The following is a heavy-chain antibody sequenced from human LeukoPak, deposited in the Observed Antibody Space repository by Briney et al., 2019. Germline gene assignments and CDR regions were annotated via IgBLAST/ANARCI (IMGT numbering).Heavy chain of an antibody. V-gene: IGHV1-8*03. Sequence: ASVKVSCKASGYTFTSYDINWVRQATGQGLEWMGWMNPNSGITGYAQKFQGRVTISRNTSISTAYMELRSLKSDDTAVYYCASLKNYYDSSGYLVTDAFDIWGQGTMVTVSS. D-gene: IGHD3-22*01. CDR1: GYTFTSYD. CDR3: ASLKNYYDSSGYLVTDAFDI. J-gene: IGHJ3*02. CDR2: MNPNSGIT.